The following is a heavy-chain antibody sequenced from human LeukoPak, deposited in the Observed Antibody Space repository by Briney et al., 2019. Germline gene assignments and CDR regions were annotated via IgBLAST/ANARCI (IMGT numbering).Heavy chain of an antibody. CDR1: GFTFSSYW. V-gene: IGHV3-7*03. CDR3: AKDPIFGVVITEYYFDY. D-gene: IGHD3-3*01. J-gene: IGHJ4*02. Sequence: GGSLRLSCAASGFTFSSYWMSWFRQAPGKGLEWGANIKQDGSEKYYVDSVKGRFTISRDNAKNSLYLQMNSLRAEDTAVYYCAKDPIFGVVITEYYFDYWGQGTLVTVSS. CDR2: IKQDGSEK.